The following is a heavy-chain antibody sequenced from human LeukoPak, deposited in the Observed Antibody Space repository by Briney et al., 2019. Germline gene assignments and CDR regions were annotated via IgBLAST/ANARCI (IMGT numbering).Heavy chain of an antibody. CDR3: ARHVGRWTSTGVDYGMDV. D-gene: IGHD4-23*01. CDR2: IYYSGST. CDR1: GGSISSSSYY. Sequence: LETLSLTCTVSGGSISSSSYYWGWIRQPPGKGLEWIGSIYYSGSTYYNPSLKSRVTISVDTSKNQFSLKLSSVTAADTAVYYCARHVGRWTSTGVDYGMDVWGQGTTVTVSS. V-gene: IGHV4-39*01. J-gene: IGHJ6*02.